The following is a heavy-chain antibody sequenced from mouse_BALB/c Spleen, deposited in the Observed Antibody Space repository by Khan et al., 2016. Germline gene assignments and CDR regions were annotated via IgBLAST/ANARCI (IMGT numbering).Heavy chain of an antibody. Sequence: EVELVESGPSLVKPSQTLYLTCSVTGDSITSCYWNWVRKFPGNKLEYMGYISYSGSSSYNPSRKSRISITRDKAKSQYYLQLNSVTTEDTATYYCAGDGGHVFDYWGQGTTLTVSS. V-gene: IGHV3-8*02. CDR1: GDSITSCY. CDR3: AGDGGHVFDY. D-gene: IGHD1-1*02. J-gene: IGHJ2*01. CDR2: ISYSGSS.